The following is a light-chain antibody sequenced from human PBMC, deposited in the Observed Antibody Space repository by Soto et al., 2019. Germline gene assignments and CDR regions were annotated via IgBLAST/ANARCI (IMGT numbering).Light chain of an antibody. CDR3: KQSYSSSWT. CDR1: QSISSY. CDR2: AAS. Sequence: DIQMTQSPSSLSASVGDRVTITCRASQSISSYLNWYQQKPGKAPNLLIYAASSLQSGVPSRFSGSGSGTXXXXXXXXXXXXXFATYYCKQSYSSSWTFGQXTTVEIK. V-gene: IGKV1-39*01. J-gene: IGKJ1*01.